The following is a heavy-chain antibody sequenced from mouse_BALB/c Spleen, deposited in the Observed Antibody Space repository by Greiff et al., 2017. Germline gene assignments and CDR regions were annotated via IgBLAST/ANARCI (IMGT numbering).Heavy chain of an antibody. V-gene: IGHV5-6-4*01. CDR3: TRDAGSSPRYFDV. D-gene: IGHD1-1*01. CDR2: ISSGGSYT. CDR1: GFTFSSYT. Sequence: EVKLVESGGGLVKPGGSLELSCAASGFTFSSYTMSWVRQTPEKRLEWVATISSGGSYTYYPDSVKGRFTISRDNAKNTLYLQMSSLKSEDTAMYYCTRDAGSSPRYFDVWGAGTTVTVSS. J-gene: IGHJ1*01.